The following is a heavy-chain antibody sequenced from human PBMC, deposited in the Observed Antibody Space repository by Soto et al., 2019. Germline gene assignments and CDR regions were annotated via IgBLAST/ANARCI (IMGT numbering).Heavy chain of an antibody. V-gene: IGHV1-2*04. CDR2: INPNSGGT. CDR3: ARGGYSYGSRYYYYGMDV. CDR1: GYTFTSYY. Sequence: ASVKVSCKASGYTFTSYYMHWVRQAPGQGLEWMGWINPNSGGTSYAQKFQGWVTMTRDTSISTAYMELSRLRSDDTAVYYCARGGYSYGSRYYYYGMDVWGQGTTVTVSS. J-gene: IGHJ6*02. D-gene: IGHD5-18*01.